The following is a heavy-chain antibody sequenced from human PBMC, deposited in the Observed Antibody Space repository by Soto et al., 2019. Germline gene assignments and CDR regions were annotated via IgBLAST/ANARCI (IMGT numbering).Heavy chain of an antibody. D-gene: IGHD2-2*02. CDR3: ARDIPSHPGPTPGNYFDY. CDR2: INPNSGGT. CDR1: GYTFTGYY. Sequence: GTSVKVSCKASGYTFTGYYMHWVRQAPGQGLEWMGWINPNSGGTNYAQKFQGRVTMTRDTSISTAYMELSRLRSDDTAVYYCARDIPSHPGPTPGNYFDYWGQGTLVTVSS. V-gene: IGHV1-2*02. J-gene: IGHJ4*02.